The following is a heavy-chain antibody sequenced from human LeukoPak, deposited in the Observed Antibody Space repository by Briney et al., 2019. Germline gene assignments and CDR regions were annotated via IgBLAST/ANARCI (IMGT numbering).Heavy chain of an antibody. V-gene: IGHV3-21*01. CDR1: GFTFSPYS. CDR3: ARERVDGDAFDI. CDR2: ISSSSTYI. Sequence: RSGGSLRLSCAASGFTFSPYSMTWVRQAPGRGLEWVSSISSSSTYIYYADSVRGRFTLSRDNARNSLYLQLSSLRVEDTALYYCARERVDGDAFDIWGQGTLVTVSS. J-gene: IGHJ3*02.